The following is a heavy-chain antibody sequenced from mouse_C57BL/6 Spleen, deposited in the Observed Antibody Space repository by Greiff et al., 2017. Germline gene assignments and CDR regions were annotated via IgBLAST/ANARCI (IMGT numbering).Heavy chain of an antibody. Sequence: QVQLQQSGAELAKPGASVKLSCKASGYTFTSYWMHWVKQRPGQGLEWIGYINPSSGYTKSNQKFKDKATLTADKSSIPAYMQLSSLTYEDSAVYYCARCYSEDYWGHGTTLTVSS. D-gene: IGHD2-12*01. V-gene: IGHV1-7*01. CDR1: GYTFTSYW. CDR3: ARCYSEDY. J-gene: IGHJ2*01. CDR2: INPSSGYT.